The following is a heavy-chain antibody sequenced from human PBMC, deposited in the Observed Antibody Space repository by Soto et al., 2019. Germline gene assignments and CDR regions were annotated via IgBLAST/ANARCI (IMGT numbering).Heavy chain of an antibody. CDR3: ASPYMYSSGLYFYGMDV. CDR2: INSDGSST. CDR1: RFTFSSYW. J-gene: IGHJ6*02. Sequence: EVQLVESGGGLVQPGGSLRLSCAASRFTFSSYWMHWVRQAPGKGLVWVSRINSDGSSTSYADSVKGRFTISRDNAKNTVYLQMNSLRAEDTAVYYCASPYMYSSGLYFYGMDVWGQGTTVTVSS. D-gene: IGHD6-19*01. V-gene: IGHV3-74*01.